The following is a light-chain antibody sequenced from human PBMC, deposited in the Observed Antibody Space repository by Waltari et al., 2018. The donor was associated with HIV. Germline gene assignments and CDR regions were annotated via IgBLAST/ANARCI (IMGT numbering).Light chain of an antibody. CDR3: QAWDSSTGV. CDR2: QDS. Sequence: SYELTQPPSVSVSPGQTASIPCSGGKLGDKYACWYQPKPGQSPVLVIYQDSKRPSGIPERFSGSNSGNTATLTISGTQAMDEADYYCQAWDSSTGVFGGGTKLTVL. V-gene: IGLV3-1*01. J-gene: IGLJ2*01. CDR1: KLGDKY.